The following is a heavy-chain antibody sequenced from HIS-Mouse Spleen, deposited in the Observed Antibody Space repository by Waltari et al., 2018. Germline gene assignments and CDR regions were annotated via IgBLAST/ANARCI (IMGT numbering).Heavy chain of an antibody. CDR2: ISYDGSNK. CDR3: ARDHSGWYFDY. J-gene: IGHJ4*02. V-gene: IGHV3-30-3*01. CDR1: GFTFSSDA. Sequence: QVQLVESGGGVVQPGRSLRLSCAASGFTFSSDAMHWVRQAPGKGRGWVAVISYDGSNKYYADSVKGRFTISRDNSKNTLYLQMNSLRAEETAVYYCARDHSGWYFDYWGQGTLVTVSS. D-gene: IGHD6-19*01.